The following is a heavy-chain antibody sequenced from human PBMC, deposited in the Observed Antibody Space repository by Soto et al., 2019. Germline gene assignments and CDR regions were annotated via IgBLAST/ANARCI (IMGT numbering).Heavy chain of an antibody. D-gene: IGHD6-13*01. CDR3: ARDLIAGSAAAGPNYYYYGMDV. J-gene: IGHJ6*02. CDR2: IRSKANSYAT. CDR1: GFTFSGSA. Sequence: PGGSLRLSCAASGFTFSGSAMHWVRQASGKGLEWVGRIRSKANSYATAYAASVKGRFTISRDDSKNSLYLQMNSLRAEDTAVYYCARDLIAGSAAAGPNYYYYGMDVWGQGTTVTVSS. V-gene: IGHV3-73*01.